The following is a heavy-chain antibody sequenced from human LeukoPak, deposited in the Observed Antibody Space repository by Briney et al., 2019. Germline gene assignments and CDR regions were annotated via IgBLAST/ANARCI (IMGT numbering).Heavy chain of an antibody. Sequence: PSETLSLTCTVSGGSISSSYWWSWVRQPPEMGLEWIGEIYHSGSTNYNPSLKSRVTISVDTSKNQFSLKLSSVTAADTAVYYCARGAEGAASRYFDYWGQGTLVTVSS. CDR2: IYHSGST. CDR1: GGSISSSYW. D-gene: IGHD3-16*01. V-gene: IGHV4-4*02. CDR3: ARGAEGAASRYFDY. J-gene: IGHJ4*02.